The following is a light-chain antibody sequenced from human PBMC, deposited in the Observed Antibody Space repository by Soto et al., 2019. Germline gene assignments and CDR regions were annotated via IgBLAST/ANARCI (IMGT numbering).Light chain of an antibody. CDR2: GNS. J-gene: IGLJ3*02. CDR1: SSNIGAGYD. V-gene: IGLV1-40*01. CDR3: QSYDSSLSGSRNWV. Sequence: QLVLTQPPSVSGAPGQRVTISCTGSSSNIGAGYDVHWYQQLPGTAPKLLIYGNSNRPSGVPDRFSGSKSGTSASLAITGLQAEDEADYYCQSYDSSLSGSRNWVFGGGTKVTVL.